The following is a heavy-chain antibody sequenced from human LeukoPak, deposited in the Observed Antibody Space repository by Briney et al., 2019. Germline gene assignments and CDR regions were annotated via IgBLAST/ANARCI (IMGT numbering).Heavy chain of an antibody. CDR3: TRDRSRAEDD. Sequence: GGSLRLSYAPSGLTFSGQWMSWVRQAPGKGLEWVANINQGGSDKYYVDSVKGRFTISRDSANNLLYLQMNSLRGEDTAVYYCTRDRSRAEDDWGQGTLVTVSS. CDR1: GLTFSGQW. V-gene: IGHV3-7*01. D-gene: IGHD1-14*01. J-gene: IGHJ4*02. CDR2: INQGGSDK.